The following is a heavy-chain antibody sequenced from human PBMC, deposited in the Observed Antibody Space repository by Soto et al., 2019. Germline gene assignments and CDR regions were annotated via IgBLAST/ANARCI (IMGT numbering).Heavy chain of an antibody. V-gene: IGHV4-38-2*01. Sequence: SETLSLTCAVSGYSISSGYYWGWIRQPPGKGLEWIGSIYHSGSTYYNPSLKSRVTISVDTSKNQFSLKLSSVTAADTAVYYCARVGLRGYYDSSGYYSYYYYGMDVWGQGTTVTV. J-gene: IGHJ6*02. CDR2: IYHSGST. D-gene: IGHD3-22*01. CDR3: ARVGLRGYYDSSGYYSYYYYGMDV. CDR1: GYSISSGYY.